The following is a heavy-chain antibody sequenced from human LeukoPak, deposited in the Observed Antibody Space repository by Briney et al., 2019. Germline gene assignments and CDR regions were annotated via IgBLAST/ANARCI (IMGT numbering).Heavy chain of an antibody. Sequence: GRSLRLSCAASGFTFDDYAMHLVRQAPGKGLEWVSGISWNSGSIGYADSVKGRFTISRDNAKNSLYLQMNSLRAEDTALYYCYGSGSYYTHNFDIWGQGTMVTVSS. CDR3: YGSGSYYTHNFDI. J-gene: IGHJ3*02. CDR2: ISWNSGSI. D-gene: IGHD3-10*01. CDR1: GFTFDDYA. V-gene: IGHV3-9*01.